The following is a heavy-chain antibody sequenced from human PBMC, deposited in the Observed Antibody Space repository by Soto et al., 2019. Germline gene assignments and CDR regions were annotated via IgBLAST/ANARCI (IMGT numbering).Heavy chain of an antibody. Sequence: PGGSLRLSCAASGFTFSSYSMNWVRQAPGKGLEWVSYISSSSSTIYYADSVKGRFTISRDNAKNSLYLQMNSLRAEDTAVYYCARAQGRDITVTTWLFEAKPVDYWGQGTLVTVSS. CDR2: ISSSSSTI. J-gene: IGHJ4*02. CDR1: GFTFSSYS. V-gene: IGHV3-48*01. D-gene: IGHD4-17*01. CDR3: ARAQGRDITVTTWLFEAKPVDY.